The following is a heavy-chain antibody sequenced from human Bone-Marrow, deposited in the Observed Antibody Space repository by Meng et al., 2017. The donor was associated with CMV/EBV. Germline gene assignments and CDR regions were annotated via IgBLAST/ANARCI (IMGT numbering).Heavy chain of an antibody. J-gene: IGHJ6*02. V-gene: IGHV4-59*01. CDR2: IYYSGST. CDR1: GGSISSYY. Sequence: SETLSLTCTVSGGSISSYYWSWIRQPPGKGLEWIGYIYYSGSTNYNPSLKSRVTISVDTSKNQFSLKLSSVTAADTAVYYCARVRRYCSSTSCYRTMDVWGQGTTVTVSS. CDR3: ARVRRYCSSTSCYRTMDV. D-gene: IGHD2-2*01.